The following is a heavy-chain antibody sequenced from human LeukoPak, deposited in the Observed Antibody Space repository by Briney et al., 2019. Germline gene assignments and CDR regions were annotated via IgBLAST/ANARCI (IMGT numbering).Heavy chain of an antibody. J-gene: IGHJ4*02. CDR2: ISSSSSTI. D-gene: IGHD3-10*01. Sequence: GGSLRLSCAASGFTFSSYSMNWVRQAPGKGLEWVSYISSSSSTIYYADSVKGRFTISRDNARNSLYLQMNSLRAEDTAVYCCARDPSALLWFGESDYWGQGTLVTVSS. CDR3: ARDPSALLWFGESDY. V-gene: IGHV3-48*01. CDR1: GFTFSSYS.